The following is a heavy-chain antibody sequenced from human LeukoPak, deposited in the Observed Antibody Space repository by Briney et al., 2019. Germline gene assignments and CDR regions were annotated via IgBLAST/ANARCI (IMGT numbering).Heavy chain of an antibody. D-gene: IGHD6-19*01. CDR3: ARVGVAVAGGGAGYGMDV. J-gene: IGHJ6*02. CDR1: GFTFSSYS. CDR2: ISSSSYI. V-gene: IGHV3-21*01. Sequence: PGGSLRLSCAASGFTFSSYSMNWVRQAPGKGLEWVSSISSSSYIYYADSVKGRFTISRDNAKNSLYLQMNSLRAEDTAVYYCARVGVAVAGGGAGYGMDVWGQETTVTVSS.